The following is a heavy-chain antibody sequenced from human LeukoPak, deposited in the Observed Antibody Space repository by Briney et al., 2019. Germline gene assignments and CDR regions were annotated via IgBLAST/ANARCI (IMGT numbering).Heavy chain of an antibody. CDR2: ISYDGSNK. V-gene: IGHV3-30*04. D-gene: IGHD4-17*01. CDR1: GFTFSSYA. Sequence: GGSLRLSCAASGFTFSSYAMHWVRQAPGKGLEWVAVISYDGSNKYYADSVKGRFTISRDNSKNTLYLQMSSLRAEDTAVYYCARVPTVTFFDYWGQGTLVTVSS. J-gene: IGHJ4*02. CDR3: ARVPTVTFFDY.